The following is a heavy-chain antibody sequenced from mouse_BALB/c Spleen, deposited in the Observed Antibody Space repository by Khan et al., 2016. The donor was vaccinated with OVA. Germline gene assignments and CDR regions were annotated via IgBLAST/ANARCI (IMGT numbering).Heavy chain of an antibody. D-gene: IGHD6-1*01. CDR1: GYTFTNYG. Sequence: QIQLVQSGPELKKPGETVKISCKASGYTFTNYGMNWVKQAPGKGLKWMGWINTYTGEPTYADDFKGRFVFSLETFANTAYLQINNLKNEDTTTYFCAGSASYWFFDVWGAGTTVTVSS. CDR3: AGSASYWFFDV. CDR2: INTYTGEP. V-gene: IGHV9-3-1*01. J-gene: IGHJ1*01.